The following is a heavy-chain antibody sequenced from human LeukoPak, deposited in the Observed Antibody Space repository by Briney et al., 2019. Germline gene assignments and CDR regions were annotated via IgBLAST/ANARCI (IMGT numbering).Heavy chain of an antibody. J-gene: IGHJ4*02. CDR1: GYTFTSYG. D-gene: IGHD3-22*01. Sequence: ASVKVSCKASGYTFTSYGISWVRQAPGQGLQWMGWISVYNGNTNYAQKVQGRVTMTTDTSTSTAYMELRSLRSYDTAVYYCARDVPYYSDSTCYFAFDYWGQGTLVTVSS. CDR3: ARDVPYYSDSTCYFAFDY. V-gene: IGHV1-18*01. CDR2: ISVYNGNT.